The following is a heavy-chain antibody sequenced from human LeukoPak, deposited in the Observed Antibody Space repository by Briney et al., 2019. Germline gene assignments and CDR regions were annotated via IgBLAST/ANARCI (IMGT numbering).Heavy chain of an antibody. CDR3: ARDTDILTGYSSDAFDI. CDR1: GYTFTSYG. CDR2: ISAYNGNT. Sequence: GASVKVSCKASGYTFTSYGISWVRQAPGQGLEWMGWISAYNGNTNYAQKLQGRVTMTTDTSTSTAYMELRSLRSDDTAVCYCARDTDILTGYSSDAFDIWGQGTMVTVSS. D-gene: IGHD3-9*01. J-gene: IGHJ3*02. V-gene: IGHV1-18*04.